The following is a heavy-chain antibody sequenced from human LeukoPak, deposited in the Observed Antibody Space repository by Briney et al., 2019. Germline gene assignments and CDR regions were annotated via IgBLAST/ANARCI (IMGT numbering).Heavy chain of an antibody. CDR1: GFTFSGFA. Sequence: GGSLRLSCAASGFTFSGFAVSWVRRTPGKGLEWVSGISGSGDNTLYAASVKGRFTISRDNSKNTLYLEMNSLRAEDTAIYYCAKMKGHPLQKYYMDVWGQGTTVTVSS. J-gene: IGHJ6*01. CDR2: ISGSGDNT. CDR3: AKMKGHPLQKYYMDV. D-gene: IGHD2/OR15-2a*01. V-gene: IGHV3-23*01.